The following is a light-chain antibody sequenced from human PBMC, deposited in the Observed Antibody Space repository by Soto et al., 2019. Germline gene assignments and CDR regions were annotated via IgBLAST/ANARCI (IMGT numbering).Light chain of an antibody. V-gene: IGKV4-1*01. CDR1: QSVLYSSNNKNY. J-gene: IGKJ1*01. CDR3: QQYYSTPRT. CDR2: WAS. Sequence: DIVMTQSPDSLAVSLGESATINCKSSQSVLYSSNNKNYLAWYQQKPGRPPKLLIYWASTRESGVPDRFSGSGSGTDFTLTISSLQAEDVAVYYCQQYYSTPRTFGQGTKVEIK.